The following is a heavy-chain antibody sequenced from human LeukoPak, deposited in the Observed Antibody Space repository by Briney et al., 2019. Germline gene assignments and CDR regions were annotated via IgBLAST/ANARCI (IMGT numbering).Heavy chain of an antibody. CDR1: GGSMSHH. CDR3: ARAQFLQYSSGRDDAFDI. D-gene: IGHD6-19*01. V-gene: IGHV4-30-2*01. Sequence: SETLSLTCTVSGGSMSHHWSWIRQPPGKGLEWIGYIYHSGSTYYNPSLSSRVTISVDRSKNQFSLKMSSVTAADTAVYYCARAQFLQYSSGRDDAFDIWGQGTMVTVSS. J-gene: IGHJ3*02. CDR2: IYHSGST.